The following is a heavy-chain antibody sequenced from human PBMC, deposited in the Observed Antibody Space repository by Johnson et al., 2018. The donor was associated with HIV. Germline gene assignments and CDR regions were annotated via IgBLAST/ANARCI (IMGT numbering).Heavy chain of an antibody. J-gene: IGHJ3*01. D-gene: IGHD2-21*01. CDR3: AKAYCPGCDAFDV. CDR2: ISYDGNNK. Sequence: QVQLVESGGGVVQPGGSLILSCAASGFTFSSYGMHWVRQAPGKGLEWVALISYDGNNKYYADSVKGRFNISRDNSKNTQYLQMNSLRVEDTGLYYCAKAYCPGCDAFDVWGHGTMVTVSS. CDR1: GFTFSSYG. V-gene: IGHV3-30*02.